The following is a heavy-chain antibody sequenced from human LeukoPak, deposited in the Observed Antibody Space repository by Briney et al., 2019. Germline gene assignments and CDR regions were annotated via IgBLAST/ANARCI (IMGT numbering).Heavy chain of an antibody. J-gene: IGHJ4*02. Sequence: PGESMTLSCVASRFSVSNKYMSWDRQAHGKGLEWVSVIYTGGDTYYADSVRGRFTISRDNSKNTVNLQMNCLRAEDTALYYCAGGQMFTSGGFDDWGQGTLVTVSS. V-gene: IGHV3-53*01. D-gene: IGHD6-19*01. CDR2: IYTGGDT. CDR3: AGGQMFTSGGFDD. CDR1: RFSVSNKY.